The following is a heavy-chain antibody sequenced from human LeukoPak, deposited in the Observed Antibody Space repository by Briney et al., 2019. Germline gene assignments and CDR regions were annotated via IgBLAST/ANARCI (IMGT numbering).Heavy chain of an antibody. D-gene: IGHD4-23*01. Sequence: GGSLRLSCAVSGFTVSGNHVTWVRQAPGKGLAWVPTIYNTGTTNYADSVKGRFTISRDNSKNTVYLQMNSLRAEDMAIYYCAGYGGFSKWGQGTHVTVSS. CDR2: IYNTGTT. CDR3: AGYGGFSK. CDR1: GFTVSGNH. J-gene: IGHJ4*02. V-gene: IGHV3-53*01.